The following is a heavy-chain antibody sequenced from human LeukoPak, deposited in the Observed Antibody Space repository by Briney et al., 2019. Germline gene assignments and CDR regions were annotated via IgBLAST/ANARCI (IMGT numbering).Heavy chain of an antibody. J-gene: IGHJ4*02. CDR1: GGSISSYY. Sequence: PSETLSLTCTVSGGSISSYYWSWIRQPPGKGLEWIGYMYYRGNTNYDPSLKSRVTISIDTPNNQFSLKLSSVTAADTAVYYCASNDFQILTGYAYWGQGTLVTVSS. D-gene: IGHD3-9*01. CDR3: ASNDFQILTGYAY. CDR2: MYYRGNT. V-gene: IGHV4-59*12.